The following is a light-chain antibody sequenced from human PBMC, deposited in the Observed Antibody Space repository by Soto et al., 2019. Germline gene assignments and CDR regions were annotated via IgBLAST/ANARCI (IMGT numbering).Light chain of an antibody. CDR2: GAS. CDR1: QTISSF. Sequence: EIVLTQAPATLSVSPGERATIPCRASQTISSFLAWYQQKRGQAPRLLIQGASNRATGVPDRFSGSGSERDVTLTISRLEPEAFAVYYCHPYGPSPTWTFGPGTNVDIK. V-gene: IGKV3-20*01. CDR3: HPYGPSPTWT. J-gene: IGKJ3*01.